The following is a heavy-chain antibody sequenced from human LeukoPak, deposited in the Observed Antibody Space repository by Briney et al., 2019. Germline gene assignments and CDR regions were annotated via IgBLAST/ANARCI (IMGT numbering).Heavy chain of an antibody. CDR2: INHSGST. V-gene: IGHV4-34*01. CDR3: ARGRLAARHYFDY. D-gene: IGHD6-6*01. J-gene: IGHJ4*02. Sequence: SETLSLTXAVYGGSFSGYYWSWIRQPRGKGLEWIGEINHSGSTNYNPSLKSRVTISVDTSKNQFSLKLSSVTAADTAVYYCARGRLAARHYFDYWGQGTLVTVSS. CDR1: GGSFSGYY.